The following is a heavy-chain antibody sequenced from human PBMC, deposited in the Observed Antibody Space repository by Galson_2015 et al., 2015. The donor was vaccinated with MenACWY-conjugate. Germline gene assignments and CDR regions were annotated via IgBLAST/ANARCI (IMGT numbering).Heavy chain of an antibody. V-gene: IGHV5-51*01. D-gene: IGHD1-26*01. J-gene: IGHJ6*02. CDR2: FNPANSET. Sequence: QSGAEVTKPGESLKISCTGSGYSFTNYWIGWVRQMPGKGLEWMGLFNPANSETRYSPSFQGQVTISADESISTAYLQWTSLKASDTAMYYCARHPPGGRGLDVWGRGTTVTVSS. CDR3: ARHPPGGRGLDV. CDR1: GYSFTNYW.